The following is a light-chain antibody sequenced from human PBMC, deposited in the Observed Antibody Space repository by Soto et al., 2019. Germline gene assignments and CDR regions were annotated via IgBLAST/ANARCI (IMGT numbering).Light chain of an antibody. Sequence: EIVMTQSSATLSVSPGERATLSCRASQSVAGNLAWYQQKPGQAPRLLIYDASTRATGIPARFSGSGSGTEFTVTISSVQSEDFAVYYCQQYTNWHWTFGQGTKVEIK. CDR1: QSVAGN. CDR3: QQYTNWHWT. J-gene: IGKJ1*01. CDR2: DAS. V-gene: IGKV3-15*01.